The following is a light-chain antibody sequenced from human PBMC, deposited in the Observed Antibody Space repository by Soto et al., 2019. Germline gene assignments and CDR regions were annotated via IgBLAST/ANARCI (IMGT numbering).Light chain of an antibody. CDR3: QQYSDWPPVHV. J-gene: IGKJ4*01. CDR2: GAS. Sequence: VVPRSPATGSWSLGAGRTRSWWGSQSVSSNLAWYQQKPGQAPRLLIYGASTRATGIPARFSGSGSGTEFTRTLSSLQSEELAVYDWQQYSDWPPVHVVGGGTKVDIK. CDR1: QSVSSN. V-gene: IGKV3-15*01.